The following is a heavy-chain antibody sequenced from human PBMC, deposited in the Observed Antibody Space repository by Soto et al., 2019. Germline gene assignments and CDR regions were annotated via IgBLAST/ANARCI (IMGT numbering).Heavy chain of an antibody. V-gene: IGHV1-2*04. J-gene: IGHJ6*02. CDR3: ARVAAAGTDYYYGMDV. D-gene: IGHD6-13*01. CDR1: GYTFTGYY. CDR2: INPNSGGT. Sequence: QVQLVQSGAEVKKPGASVKVSCKASGYTFTGYYMHWVRQAPGQGLEWMGWINPNSGGTNYAQKFQGWVTMTRDTSISTAYMELSSLRSDHTAVYYCARVAAAGTDYYYGMDVWGQGTTVTISS.